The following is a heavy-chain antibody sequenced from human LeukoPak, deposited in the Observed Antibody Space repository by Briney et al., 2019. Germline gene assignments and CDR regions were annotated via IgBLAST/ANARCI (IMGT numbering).Heavy chain of an antibody. V-gene: IGHV3-23*01. J-gene: IGHJ5*02. CDR1: GFTFSSYA. Sequence: GGSLRLSCAGSGFTFSSYAMSWVRQAPGKGLEWISGLSGSGSSTYYADSLKGRFTISRDNAKNSLYLQMNSLRAEDTAVYYCARGPLHVVVPAATWFDPWGQGILVTVSS. D-gene: IGHD2-2*01. CDR3: ARGPLHVVVPAATWFDP. CDR2: LSGSGSST.